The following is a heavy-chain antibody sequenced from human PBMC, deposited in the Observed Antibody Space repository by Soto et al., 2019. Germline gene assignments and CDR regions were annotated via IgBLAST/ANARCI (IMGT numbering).Heavy chain of an antibody. V-gene: IGHV3-21*01. J-gene: IGHJ6*03. CDR1: GFTFSSYS. CDR3: ARGWGGLAARRDGSNYYMDV. Sequence: GGSLRLSCAASGFTFSSYSMNWVRQAPGKGLEWVSSISSSSSYIYYADSVKGRFTISRDNAKNSLYLQMNSLRAEDTAVYYCARGWGGLAARRDGSNYYMDVWGKGTTVTVSS. CDR2: ISSSSSYI. D-gene: IGHD6-6*01.